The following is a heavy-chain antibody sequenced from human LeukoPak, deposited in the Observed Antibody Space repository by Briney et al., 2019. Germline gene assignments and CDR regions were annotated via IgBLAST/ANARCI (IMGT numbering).Heavy chain of an antibody. Sequence: GRSLRLSCAASGFTFDDYAMHWVRQAPGKGLEWVSGISWNSGSIGYADSVKGRFTISRDNAKSSLYLQMNSLRAEDTALYYCAKPYYYDSSGYYSDAFDIWGQGTMVTVSS. CDR2: ISWNSGSI. CDR1: GFTFDDYA. J-gene: IGHJ3*02. D-gene: IGHD3-22*01. V-gene: IGHV3-9*01. CDR3: AKPYYYDSSGYYSDAFDI.